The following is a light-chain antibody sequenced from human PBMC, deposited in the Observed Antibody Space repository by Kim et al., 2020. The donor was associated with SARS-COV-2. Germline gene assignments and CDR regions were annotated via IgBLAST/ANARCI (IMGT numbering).Light chain of an antibody. CDR3: QQYGTLPYT. CDR2: GTS. J-gene: IGKJ2*01. V-gene: IGKV3-20*01. CDR1: QSVNSRY. Sequence: EIVLTQSPGTLSLSPGERATLSCRASQSVNSRYLAWYQVKPGQAPRLLIFGTSNWATGVPDRFSGSGSGTDFTLTISSLEPEDFAVYYCQQYGTLPYTFGQGTKLQIK.